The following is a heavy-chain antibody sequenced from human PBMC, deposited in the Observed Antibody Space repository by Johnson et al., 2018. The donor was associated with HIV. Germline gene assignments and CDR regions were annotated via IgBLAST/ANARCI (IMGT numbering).Heavy chain of an antibody. Sequence: QVQLVESGGGLVQPGRSLRLSCAASGFTFSSYGMHWVRQAPGKGLEWVAVISYDGSNKYYADSVKGRFTISRDNSKNTLYLQMGSLRAEDMAVYYCARDGQWGSTTWYSAFDIWGQGTMVTVSS. CDR3: ARDGQWGSTTWYSAFDI. D-gene: IGHD6-13*01. CDR2: ISYDGSNK. J-gene: IGHJ3*02. V-gene: IGHV3-30*03. CDR1: GFTFSSYG.